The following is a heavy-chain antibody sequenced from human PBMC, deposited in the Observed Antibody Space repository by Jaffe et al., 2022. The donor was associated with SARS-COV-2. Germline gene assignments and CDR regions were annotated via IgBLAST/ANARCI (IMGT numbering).Heavy chain of an antibody. CDR1: GFTFSSYA. J-gene: IGHJ4*02. V-gene: IGHV3-30-3*01. CDR2: ISYDGSNK. D-gene: IGHD6-19*01. CDR3: ARDKKGSRQWLPFGDY. Sequence: QVQLVESGGGVVQPGRSLRLSCAASGFTFSSYAMHWVRQAPGKGLEWVAVISYDGSNKYYADSVKGRFTISRDNSKNTLYLQMNSLRAEDTAVYYCARDKKGSRQWLPFGDYWGQGTLVTVSS.